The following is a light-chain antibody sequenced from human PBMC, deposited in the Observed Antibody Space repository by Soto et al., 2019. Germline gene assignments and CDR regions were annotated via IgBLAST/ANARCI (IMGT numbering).Light chain of an antibody. CDR1: SSSIGSNY. CDR2: RNN. J-gene: IGLJ1*01. V-gene: IGLV1-47*01. Sequence: QSVLPQPPSASGTPGQRVSISCSGSSSSIGSNYVFWYQQLPGMAPKLLIYRNNQRPSGVPERFSGSKSGTSASLAISGLRSEDEADYFCASWDDSLSGYFFGSGTKVTVL. CDR3: ASWDDSLSGYF.